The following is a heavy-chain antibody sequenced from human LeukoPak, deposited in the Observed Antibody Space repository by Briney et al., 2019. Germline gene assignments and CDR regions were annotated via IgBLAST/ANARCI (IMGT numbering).Heavy chain of an antibody. CDR2: ISWNSGGI. CDR1: GFTFDNYA. V-gene: IGHV3-9*03. J-gene: IGHJ3*02. CDR3: AKDAGSYRNSGAFDI. D-gene: IGHD1-26*01. Sequence: GGSLRLSCAASGFTFDNYAMHWVRQAPGKGLEWVSGISWNSGGIGYADSVKGRFTISRDNTKNSLYLQMNSLRAEDMALYYCAKDAGSYRNSGAFDIWGQGTMVTGSS.